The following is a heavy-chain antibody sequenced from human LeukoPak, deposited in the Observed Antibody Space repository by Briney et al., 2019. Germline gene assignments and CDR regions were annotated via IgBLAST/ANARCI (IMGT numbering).Heavy chain of an antibody. D-gene: IGHD6-13*01. Sequence: PGGSVKVSFKASGSTFTSYGISWVRQAPGQGLEWMGWISAYNGNTNYAQKLQGRVTMTTDTSTSTAYMELRSLRSDDTAVYYCARGELTIAAAGAHYYYYMDVWGQGTLVTVSS. J-gene: IGHJ6*03. CDR3: ARGELTIAAAGAHYYYYMDV. CDR1: GSTFTSYG. CDR2: ISAYNGNT. V-gene: IGHV1-18*01.